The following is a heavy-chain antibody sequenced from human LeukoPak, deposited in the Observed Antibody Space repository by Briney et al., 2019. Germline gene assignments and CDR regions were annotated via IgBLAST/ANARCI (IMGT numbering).Heavy chain of an antibody. Sequence: PGGSLRLSCAASGFTFDGHTMHWVRQVPGKGLQCVSRISWDGGRTVYADFVKGRFTISRDNSRNSLYLQMNSLTTEDTALHYCAKESQYYYDTGASYYFDHWGQGALVTVSS. CDR1: GFTFDGHT. CDR3: AKESQYYYDTGASYYFDH. J-gene: IGHJ4*02. D-gene: IGHD3-22*01. V-gene: IGHV3-43*01. CDR2: ISWDGGRT.